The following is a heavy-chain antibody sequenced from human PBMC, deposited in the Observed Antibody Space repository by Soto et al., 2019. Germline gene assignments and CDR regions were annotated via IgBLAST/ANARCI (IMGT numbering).Heavy chain of an antibody. V-gene: IGHV6-1*01. CDR3: ARDLPAAGTGAYYFDY. D-gene: IGHD6-13*01. J-gene: IGHJ4*02. CDR2: TYYRSKWYN. Sequence: KQSQTLSLTCAISGDSVSSNSAAWNWIRQSPSRGLEWLGRTYYRSKWYNDYAVSVKSRITINPDTSKNQFSLQLNSVTPEDTAVYYCARDLPAAGTGAYYFDYWGQGTLVTVSS. CDR1: GDSVSSNSAA.